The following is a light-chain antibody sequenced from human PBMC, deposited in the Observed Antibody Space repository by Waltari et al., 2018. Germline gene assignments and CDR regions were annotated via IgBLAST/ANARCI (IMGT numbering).Light chain of an antibody. CDR3: QAWDSSTAFYV. CDR2: QDS. CDR1: KLGDKY. V-gene: IGLV3-1*01. J-gene: IGLJ1*01. Sequence: SYELTQPPSVSVSPGQTASITCSGDKLGDKYACWYQQKPGQSPVLVIYQDSKRPSGLPERFSGSTSGNTATLTISGTQAMDEADYYCQAWDSSTAFYVFGTGTKVTVL.